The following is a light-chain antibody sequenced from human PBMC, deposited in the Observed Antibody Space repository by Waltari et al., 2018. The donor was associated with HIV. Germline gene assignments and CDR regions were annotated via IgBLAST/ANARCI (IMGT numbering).Light chain of an antibody. CDR3: QQRNTWIT. J-gene: IGKJ5*01. V-gene: IGKV3-11*01. Sequence: EIVLTRSPATLSLSPGERATLSCRASQSIRTELAWYQQKPGQAPRLFIYDASNRATGIPGRFSGSGSGTDFTLTISSLEPEDFAMYYCQQRNTWITFGQGTRLEI. CDR2: DAS. CDR1: QSIRTE.